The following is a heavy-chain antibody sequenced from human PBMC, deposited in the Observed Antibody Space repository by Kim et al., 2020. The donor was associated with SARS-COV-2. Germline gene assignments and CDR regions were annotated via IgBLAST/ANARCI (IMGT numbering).Heavy chain of an antibody. Sequence: DSVKGRFTISRDNAKNSLYLQMNGLRAEDTALYYCAKGPVIINYYYGMDVWGQGTTVTVSS. D-gene: IGHD3-9*01. J-gene: IGHJ6*02. V-gene: IGHV3-9*01. CDR3: AKGPVIINYYYGMDV.